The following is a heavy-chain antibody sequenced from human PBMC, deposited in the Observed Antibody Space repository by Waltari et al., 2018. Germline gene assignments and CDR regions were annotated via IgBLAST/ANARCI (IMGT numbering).Heavy chain of an antibody. CDR2: IYYSGTT. CDR3: ARQSYYDESGHD. V-gene: IGHV4-39*01. D-gene: IGHD3-22*01. Sequence: QLELQESGPGLVKPSETLSLTCSVPGGSIRRGGYYWVWIRQPPGKGLEWIGSIYYSGTTYYNPSLNSRVTISVDTSKNQFSLKLTSVTAADTAMYFCARQSYYDESGHDWGQGTLVTVSS. CDR1: GGSIRRGGYY. J-gene: IGHJ4*02.